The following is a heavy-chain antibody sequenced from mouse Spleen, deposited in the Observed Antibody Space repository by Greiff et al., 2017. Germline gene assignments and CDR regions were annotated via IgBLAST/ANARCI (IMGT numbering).Heavy chain of an antibody. CDR3: AVITTVVAPGAY. CDR1: GYTFTDYA. V-gene: IGHV1S137*01. CDR2: ISTYYGDA. Sequence: QVQLQQSGAELVRPGVSVKISCKGSGYTFTDYAMHWVKQSHAKSLEWIGVISTYYGDASYNQKFKGKATMTVDKSSSTAYMELARLTSEDSAIYYCAVITTVVAPGAYWGQGTLVTVSA. D-gene: IGHD1-1*01. J-gene: IGHJ3*01.